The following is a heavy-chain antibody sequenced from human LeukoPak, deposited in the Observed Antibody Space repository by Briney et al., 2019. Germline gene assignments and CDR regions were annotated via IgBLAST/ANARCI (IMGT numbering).Heavy chain of an antibody. J-gene: IGHJ6*03. CDR3: ARRDYYYYMDV. CDR2: ISYDGTNK. V-gene: IGHV3-30*04. CDR1: GFTFSTYA. Sequence: PGGSLRLSCTASGFTFSTYAMYWVRQAPGKGLERVALISYDGTNKHYADSVKGRFTISRDNSKNTLDLQMNSLRAGDTAVYYCARRDYYYYMDVWGQGTTVTVSS.